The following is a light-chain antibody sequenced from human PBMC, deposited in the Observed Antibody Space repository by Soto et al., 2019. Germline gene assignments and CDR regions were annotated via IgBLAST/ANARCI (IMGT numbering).Light chain of an antibody. J-gene: IGKJ1*01. CDR1: QSVSSSY. V-gene: IGKV3-20*01. CDR3: QQYGSSPGT. CDR2: GAS. Sequence: EIVLTQSPGTLSLSPGERATLSCRASQSVSSSYLARYQQKPGQAPTPLIYGASSRATGIPDRFSGSGSGTDFTLTISRLEPEDFAVYYCQQYGSSPGTFGQGTKVEIK.